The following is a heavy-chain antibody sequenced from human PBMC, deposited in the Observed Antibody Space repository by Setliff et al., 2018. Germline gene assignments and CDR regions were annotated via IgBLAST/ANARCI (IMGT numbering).Heavy chain of an antibody. CDR3: TTDKEAPSYYFDQDAFDM. J-gene: IGHJ3*02. CDR1: KYIFIKYD. V-gene: IGHV7-4-1*02. CDR2: VNTKTGNP. Sequence: ASVKVSCKASKYIFIKYDINWVRQAPGQGLEWMGRVNTKTGNPTYVQGFAGRFVFSLDTSANTAFLQIRSLKAEDTAIYYCTTDKEAPSYYFDQDAFDMWGQGTGVTVSS. D-gene: IGHD3-9*01.